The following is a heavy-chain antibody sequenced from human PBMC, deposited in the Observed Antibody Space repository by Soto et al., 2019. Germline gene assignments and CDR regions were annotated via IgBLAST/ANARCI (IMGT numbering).Heavy chain of an antibody. CDR1: GFTFSSYS. CDR2: ISSSSSYI. J-gene: IGHJ3*02. Sequence: GGSLRLSCAACGFTFSSYSMNWVRQAPGKGLEWVSSISSSSSYIYYADSVKGRFTISRDNAKNSLYLQMNSLRAEDTAVYYCARDTSYYDSSGPGAFDIWGQGTMVTV. V-gene: IGHV3-21*01. CDR3: ARDTSYYDSSGPGAFDI. D-gene: IGHD3-22*01.